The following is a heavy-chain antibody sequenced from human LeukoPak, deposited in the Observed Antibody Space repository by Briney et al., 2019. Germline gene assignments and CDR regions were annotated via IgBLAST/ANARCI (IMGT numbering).Heavy chain of an antibody. V-gene: IGHV3-33*01. Sequence: GRSLRLSCAASGLTFSNHGMHWVRQAPGKGLEWVAFIWYDGSNKYYADSVKGRFTISRDNSKNTLYLQMNSLRAEDTAVYYCARDRANEYFDYWGQGTLVTVSS. D-gene: IGHD3-10*01. CDR2: IWYDGSNK. J-gene: IGHJ4*02. CDR1: GLTFSNHG. CDR3: ARDRANEYFDY.